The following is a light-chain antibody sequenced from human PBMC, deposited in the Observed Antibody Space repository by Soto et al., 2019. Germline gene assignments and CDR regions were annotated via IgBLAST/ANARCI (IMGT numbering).Light chain of an antibody. V-gene: IGKV3-15*01. CDR2: GAS. Sequence: EIVMTQSPATLSVSPGERATLSCRASQNINSNLAWYQQKPGQAPRLLIYGASTRATGIPARFSGSGSGTEFTLTISSLQSEDFAVYYCQQYNNWPRTFGQGTKVDFK. J-gene: IGKJ1*01. CDR3: QQYNNWPRT. CDR1: QNINSN.